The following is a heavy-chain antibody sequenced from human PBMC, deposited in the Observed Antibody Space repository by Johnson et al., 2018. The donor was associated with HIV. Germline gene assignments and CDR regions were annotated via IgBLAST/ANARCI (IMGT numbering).Heavy chain of an antibody. CDR1: GFTFSSYA. J-gene: IGHJ3*02. Sequence: QMLLVESGGGVVQPGRSLRLSCAASGFTFSSYAMHWVRQAPGKGLEWVAVISYDGSNKYYADSVKGRFTISRDNSKNTLYLQMNSLIAEDTAVYYCARDDGGGGDAFDIWGQGTMVTVSS. D-gene: IGHD2-15*01. V-gene: IGHV3-30*04. CDR2: ISYDGSNK. CDR3: ARDDGGGGDAFDI.